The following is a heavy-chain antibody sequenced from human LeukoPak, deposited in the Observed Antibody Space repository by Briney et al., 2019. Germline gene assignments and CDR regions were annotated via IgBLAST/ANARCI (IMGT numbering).Heavy chain of an antibody. Sequence: SETLSLTCAVYGGSFSGYYWSWIRQPPGKGLEWIGEINHSGSTNYNPSLKSRVTISVDTSKNQFSLKLSSVTAADTAVYYSARPEHVDTAMGDAFDIWGQGTMVTVSS. D-gene: IGHD5-18*01. V-gene: IGHV4-34*01. CDR2: INHSGST. CDR3: ARPEHVDTAMGDAFDI. J-gene: IGHJ3*02. CDR1: GGSFSGYY.